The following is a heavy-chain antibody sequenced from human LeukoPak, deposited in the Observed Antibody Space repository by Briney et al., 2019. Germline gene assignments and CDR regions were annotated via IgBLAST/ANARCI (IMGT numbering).Heavy chain of an antibody. CDR3: VKDGSSGLITSCYGGYVV. CDR2: ISTNGGST. CDR1: GFTFSNYA. Sequence: GGSLRLSCSASGFTFSNYAMRWVRQAPGKGLEYVSAISTNGGSTYYADSVRRRFTISRDNSKKTLYLQMNILRAEHTAVYYSVKDGSSGLITSCYGGYVVWGARTTGSASS. D-gene: IGHD6-19*01. J-gene: IGHJ6*01. V-gene: IGHV3-64D*06.